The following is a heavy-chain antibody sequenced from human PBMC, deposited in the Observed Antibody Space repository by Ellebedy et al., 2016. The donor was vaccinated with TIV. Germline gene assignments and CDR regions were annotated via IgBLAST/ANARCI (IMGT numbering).Heavy chain of an antibody. CDR3: ARGPLMGDAYDI. CDR2: IRNKAKSYTT. CDR1: GFTFNYAW. J-gene: IGHJ3*02. V-gene: IGHV3-72*01. Sequence: GESLKISCAASGFTFNYAWMNWVRQAPGKGLEWVGRIRNKAKSYTTEYAASVKGRFTVSRDDPANSLYLHMNSLRIEDTAVYYCARGPLMGDAYDIWGQGTMVTVSS. D-gene: IGHD5-24*01.